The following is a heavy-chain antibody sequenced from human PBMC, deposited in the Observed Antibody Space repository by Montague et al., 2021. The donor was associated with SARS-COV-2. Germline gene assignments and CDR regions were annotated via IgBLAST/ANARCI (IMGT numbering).Heavy chain of an antibody. CDR2: IYYSGST. V-gene: IGHV4-59*01. CDR1: GGSISSYY. J-gene: IGHJ4*02. Sequence: SETLSLTCTVSGGSISSYYWSWIRQPPRKGLERIGYIYYSGSTNYNPSPKSRVTISVDTSKNQFPLDLSSVTAADTAVYYCASGFGYWGQGTLVTVSS. CDR3: ASGFGY.